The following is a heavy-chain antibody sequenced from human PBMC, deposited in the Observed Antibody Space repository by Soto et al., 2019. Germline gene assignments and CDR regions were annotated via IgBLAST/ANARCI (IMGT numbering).Heavy chain of an antibody. V-gene: IGHV3-23*01. CDR1: GFTFSSYA. CDR3: ATYYGDYGMVDY. J-gene: IGHJ4*02. D-gene: IGHD4-17*01. CDR2: ISGSGGST. Sequence: GGSLRLSCAASGFTFSSYAMSWVRQAPGKGLEWVSAISGSGGSTYYADSVKGRFTISRDNSKNTLYLRMNSLRAEDTAVYYCATYYGDYGMVDYWGQGTLVTVSS.